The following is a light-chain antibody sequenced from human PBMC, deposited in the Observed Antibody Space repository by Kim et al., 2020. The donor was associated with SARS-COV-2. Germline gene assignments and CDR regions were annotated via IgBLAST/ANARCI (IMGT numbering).Light chain of an antibody. CDR1: QDIRNF. J-gene: IGKJ2*01. V-gene: IGKV1-27*01. CDR2: AAS. CDR3: QHYDTAPFT. Sequence: GDRVNITCRASQDIRNFLAWYQQKPGKVPKLLISAASTLQSGVPSRFSGSRSDTDFTLTVSSLQPEDVATYYCQHYDTAPFTFGQGTKLEI.